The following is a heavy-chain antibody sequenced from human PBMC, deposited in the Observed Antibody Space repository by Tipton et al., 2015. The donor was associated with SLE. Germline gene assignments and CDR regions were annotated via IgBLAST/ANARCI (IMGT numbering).Heavy chain of an antibody. CDR3: AKDYSGSWTFDY. J-gene: IGHJ4*02. CDR1: GFTFDDYA. CDR2: ISWNSGRI. Sequence: SLRLSCAASGFTFDDYAMNWVRQAPGKGLEWVSGISWNSGRIGYADSVKGRFTIPRDDAKNSLYLQMNSLRAEDTALYYCAKDYSGSWTFDYWGQGTLVTVSS. D-gene: IGHD6-13*01. V-gene: IGHV3-9*01.